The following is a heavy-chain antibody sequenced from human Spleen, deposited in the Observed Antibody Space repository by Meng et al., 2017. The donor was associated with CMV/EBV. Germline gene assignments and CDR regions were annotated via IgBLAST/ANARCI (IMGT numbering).Heavy chain of an antibody. J-gene: IGHJ4*02. V-gene: IGHV4-61*01. CDR2: VYYSGST. Sequence: GAGGSGSSGYYYWSWIRQPPGKGLEWIGYVYYSGSTNYNPSLKSRVTISLDTSKNQFSLRLSSVTAADTAVYYCASSYNWNYVTGYWGQGTLVTVSS. CDR3: ASSYNWNYVTGY. CDR1: GGSGSSGYYY. D-gene: IGHD1-7*01.